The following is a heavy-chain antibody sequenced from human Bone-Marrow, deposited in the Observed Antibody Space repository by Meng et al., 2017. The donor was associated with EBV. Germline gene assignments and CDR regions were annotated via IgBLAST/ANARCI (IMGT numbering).Heavy chain of an antibody. CDR1: GGSFSGYY. J-gene: IGHJ5*02. D-gene: IGHD2-15*01. Sequence: QLQRQESGPGLVKPSETLSLTCAVYGGSFSGYYWSWIRQPPGKGLEWIGEINHSGSTNYNPSLKSRVTISVDTSKNQFSLKLSSVTAADTAVYYCARGGGLGVVVAAQTNWFDPWGQGTLVTVSS. CDR2: INHSGST. V-gene: IGHV4-34*01. CDR3: ARGGGLGVVVAAQTNWFDP.